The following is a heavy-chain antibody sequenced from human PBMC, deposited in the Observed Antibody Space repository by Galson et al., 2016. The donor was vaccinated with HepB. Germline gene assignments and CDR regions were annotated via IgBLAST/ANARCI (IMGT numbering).Heavy chain of an antibody. J-gene: IGHJ4*02. V-gene: IGHV3-15*01. CDR1: GFTFDTHA. Sequence: SLRLSCAASGFTFDTHAMNWVRQAPGKGLESVGRIKTRRFGGTTEYSSPVRGRFTFPRDDSTNTLFLQMNSLKTEDTAIYYCATDIDIRAAGTHFDYWGQGTLVTVSS. CDR2: IKTRRFGGTT. CDR3: ATDIDIRAAGTHFDY. D-gene: IGHD3-16*02.